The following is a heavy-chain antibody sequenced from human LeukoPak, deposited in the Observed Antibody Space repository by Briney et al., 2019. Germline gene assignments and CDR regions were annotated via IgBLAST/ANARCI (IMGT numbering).Heavy chain of an antibody. J-gene: IGHJ5*02. D-gene: IGHD6-6*01. CDR1: GYTFTSYD. CDR3: ARGPKKQLAQQA. CDR2: IIPIFGTA. V-gene: IGHV1-69*13. Sequence: ASVNVSCKASGYTFTSYDISWVRQAPGQGLEWMGGIIPIFGTANYAQKFQGRVTITADESTSTAYMELSSLRSEDTAVYYCARGPKKQLAQQAWGQGTLVTVSS.